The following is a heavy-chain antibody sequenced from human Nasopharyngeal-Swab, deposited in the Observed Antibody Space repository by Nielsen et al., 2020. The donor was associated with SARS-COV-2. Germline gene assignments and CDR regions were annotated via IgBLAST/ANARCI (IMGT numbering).Heavy chain of an antibody. V-gene: IGHV1-8*01. D-gene: IGHD1-26*01. J-gene: IGHJ5*02. CDR1: GYTFTSYD. CDR3: ARGKVGATGPNWFDP. Sequence: ASVTVSCKASGYTFTSYDINWVRQATGQGLEWMGWMNPNSGNTGYAQKFQGRVTMTRNTSLSTAYMELSSLRSEDTAVYYCARGKVGATGPNWFDPWGQGTLVTVSS. CDR2: MNPNSGNT.